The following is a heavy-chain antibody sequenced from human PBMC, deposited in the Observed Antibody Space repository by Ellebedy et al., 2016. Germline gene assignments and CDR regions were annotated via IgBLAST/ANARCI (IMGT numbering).Heavy chain of an antibody. V-gene: IGHV3-23*01. J-gene: IGHJ4*02. CDR2: ISAGSDTT. D-gene: IGHD4-17*01. CDR1: GLNFNTFF. Sequence: GESLKISXTASGLNFNTFFMSWVRQASGKGLEWVSTISAGSDTTRLADSVKGRFTISRDSSKNSVYLRMNNLRVEDTAVYYCRQGHYADLWGQGTLVTVSS. CDR3: RQGHYADL.